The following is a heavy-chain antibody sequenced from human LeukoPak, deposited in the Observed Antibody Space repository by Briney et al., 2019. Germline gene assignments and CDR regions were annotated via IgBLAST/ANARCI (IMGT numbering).Heavy chain of an antibody. CDR1: RGSISNYY. CDR2: IYYSGGT. V-gene: IGHV4-59*01. CDR3: ARGSGYYLSYYFDY. J-gene: IGHJ4*02. Sequence: SETLSLTCTVSRGSISNYYWSWIRQPPGKGLEWIGYIYYSGGTNYNPSLKSRVTISVDTSKNQFSLKLSSVTAADTALYYCARGSGYYLSYYFDYWGQGTLVTVSS. D-gene: IGHD3-22*01.